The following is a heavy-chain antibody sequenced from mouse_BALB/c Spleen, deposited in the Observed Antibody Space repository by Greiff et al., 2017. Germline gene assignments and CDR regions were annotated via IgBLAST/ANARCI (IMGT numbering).Heavy chain of an antibody. CDR3: TRVPITTIAMDY. D-gene: IGHD1-2*01. CDR1: GYSFTSYW. CDR2: IYPGNSDT. V-gene: IGHV1-5*01. Sequence: EVQLQQSGTVLARPGASVKMSCKASGYSFTSYWMHWVKQRPGQGLEWIGAIYPGNSDTSYNQKFKGKAKLTAVTSASTAYMELSSLTNEDSAVYYCTRVPITTIAMDYWGQGTSVTVSS. J-gene: IGHJ4*01.